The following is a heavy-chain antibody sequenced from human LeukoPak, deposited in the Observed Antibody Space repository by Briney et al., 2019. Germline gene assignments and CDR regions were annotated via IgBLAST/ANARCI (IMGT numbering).Heavy chain of an antibody. CDR3: AKYRRGYSGYDLHYFDY. CDR1: GFTFSSYA. CDR2: ISGSGGST. J-gene: IGHJ4*02. V-gene: IGHV3-23*01. Sequence: QTGGSLRLSCAASGFTFSSYAMSWVRQAPGKGLEWVSAISGSGGSTYYADSVKGRFTISRDNSKNTLYLQMNSLRAEDTAVYYCAKYRRGYSGYDLHYFDYWGQGTLVTVSS. D-gene: IGHD5-12*01.